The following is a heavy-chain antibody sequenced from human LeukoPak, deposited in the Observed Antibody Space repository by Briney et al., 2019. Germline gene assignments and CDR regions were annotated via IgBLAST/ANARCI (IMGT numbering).Heavy chain of an antibody. CDR1: GGSISSGSYY. D-gene: IGHD3-16*01. CDR3: ARDASVWAIFDY. V-gene: IGHV4-61*02. Sequence: SQTLSLTCTVSGGSISSGSYYWSWIRQPAGKGLEWIGRIYTSGITNYNPSLKSRATISVDTSKNQFSLKLSSVTAADTAVYYCARDASVWAIFDYWGQGTLVTVSS. CDR2: IYTSGIT. J-gene: IGHJ4*02.